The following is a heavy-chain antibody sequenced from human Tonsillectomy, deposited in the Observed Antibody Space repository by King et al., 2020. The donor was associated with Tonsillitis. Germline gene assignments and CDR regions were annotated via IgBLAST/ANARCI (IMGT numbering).Heavy chain of an antibody. J-gene: IGHJ6*02. V-gene: IGHV4-59*01. Sequence: VQLQESGPGLVKPSETLSLTCTVSGGSIDIYYWSWIRQPPGKGLEWIGYIYYSGSTNYNPSLKSRVTISVDTSKNQFSLKLGSVTAADTAVYYCARDRGVRGSRRGGMDVWGQGPTVTVSS. D-gene: IGHD3-10*01. CDR2: IYYSGST. CDR1: GGSIDIYY. CDR3: ARDRGVRGSRRGGMDV.